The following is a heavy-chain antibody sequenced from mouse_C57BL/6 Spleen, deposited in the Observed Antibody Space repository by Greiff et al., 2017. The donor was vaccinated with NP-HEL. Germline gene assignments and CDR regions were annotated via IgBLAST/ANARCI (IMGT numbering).Heavy chain of an antibody. CDR3: ARNFDY. Sequence: VQLQQSGAELVRPGTSVKVSCKASGYAFTNYLIEWVKQRPGQGLEWIGVINPGSGGTNYNEKFKGKATLTADKSSSTAYMQLSSLTSKDSAVYFCARNFDYWGQGTTLTVSS. V-gene: IGHV1-54*01. CDR2: INPGSGGT. CDR1: GYAFTNYL. J-gene: IGHJ2*01.